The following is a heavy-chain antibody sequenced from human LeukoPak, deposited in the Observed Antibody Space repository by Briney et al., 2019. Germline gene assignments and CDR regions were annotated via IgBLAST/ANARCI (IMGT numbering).Heavy chain of an antibody. CDR1: GYTFTGYY. Sequence: ASVKVSCRASGYTFTGYYMHWVRQAPGQGLEWMGWINPSGGSTSYAQKFQGRVTMTRDMSTSTVYMELSSLRSEDTAVYYCARDRGTWELPGTNFDYWGQGTLVTVSS. J-gene: IGHJ4*02. CDR2: INPSGGST. CDR3: ARDRGTWELPGTNFDY. V-gene: IGHV1-46*01. D-gene: IGHD1-26*01.